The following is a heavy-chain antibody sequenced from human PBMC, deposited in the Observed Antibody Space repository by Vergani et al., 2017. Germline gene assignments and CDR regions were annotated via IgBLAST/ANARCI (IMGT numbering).Heavy chain of an antibody. J-gene: IGHJ6*02. CDR2: IRYDGSNK. CDR1: GFTFSTYG. Sequence: QVQLVESGGGVVQPGGSLRLSCAAPGFTFSTYGMHWVRQAPGKGLEWVAFIRYDGSNKFYVDSVKGRFTISRDNSENTLYLQMCGLRAEDTAVYYCTKDLSRDCSLTDCRNMRYCAMDLLGQGTTVTGSS. D-gene: IGHD2-15*01. CDR3: TKDLSRDCSLTDCRNMRYCAMDL. V-gene: IGHV3-30*02.